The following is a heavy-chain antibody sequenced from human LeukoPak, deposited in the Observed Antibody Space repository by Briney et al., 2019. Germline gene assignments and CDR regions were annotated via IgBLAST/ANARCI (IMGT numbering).Heavy chain of an antibody. Sequence: GGSLRLSCAASGFTFSSYAMSWVRQAPGKGLEWVSAISGSGGSTYYADSVKGRFTISRDNSKNTLYLQTNSLRAEDTAVYYCAKTREGSGWYSDYWGQGTLVTVSS. J-gene: IGHJ4*02. CDR2: ISGSGGST. V-gene: IGHV3-23*01. CDR1: GFTFSSYA. CDR3: AKTREGSGWYSDY. D-gene: IGHD6-19*01.